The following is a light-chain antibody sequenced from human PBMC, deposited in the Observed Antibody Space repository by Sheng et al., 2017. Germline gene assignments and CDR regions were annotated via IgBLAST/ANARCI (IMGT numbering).Light chain of an antibody. Sequence: NFMLTQPHSVSEHPGKTVTISCTRSRGNIVSNFVQWYQLRPGSGPTILIYEDNQRPSGVPDRFSGSIDPSSNSASLTISGLKTEDEAEYFCQSCDFANPWVFGEGTKVTVL. V-gene: IGLV6-57*03. CDR2: EDN. CDR1: RGNIVSNF. CDR3: QSCDFANPWV. J-gene: IGLJ3*02.